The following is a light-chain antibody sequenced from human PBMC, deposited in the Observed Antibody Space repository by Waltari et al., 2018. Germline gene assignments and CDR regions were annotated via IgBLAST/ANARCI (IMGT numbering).Light chain of an antibody. V-gene: IGKV3D-20*01. CDR2: EAS. Sequence: EIVLTQSPATLPLSPGERASRPCGASQTIHNRYLAWYQQKPGLPPRLLIYEASNRATGIPDRFTASGSGTDFTLTISRLEPEDVAVYYCQQYGNSPITFGQGTRLEIK. CDR3: QQYGNSPIT. J-gene: IGKJ5*01. CDR1: QTIHNRY.